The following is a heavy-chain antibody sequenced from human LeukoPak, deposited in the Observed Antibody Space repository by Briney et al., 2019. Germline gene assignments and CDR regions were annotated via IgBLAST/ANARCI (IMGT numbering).Heavy chain of an antibody. J-gene: IGHJ4*02. CDR2: IDYDSSHI. V-gene: IGHV3-21*01. CDR1: EFTFGTSA. D-gene: IGHD3-9*01. Sequence: GGSLRLSFAASEFTFGTSAMNWFRQVPGKGLNWVSSIDYDSSHIYYAASVRGRFTISRDNARDSVYLQMDSLRVEDTAVYYCTRDPLRYLRVGHYDYWGQGTLVAVSS. CDR3: TRDPLRYLRVGHYDY.